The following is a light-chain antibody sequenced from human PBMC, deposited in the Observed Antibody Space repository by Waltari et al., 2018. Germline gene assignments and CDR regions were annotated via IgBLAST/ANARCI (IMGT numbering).Light chain of an antibody. V-gene: IGLV2-23*01. CDR2: AGS. J-gene: IGLJ3*02. Sequence: QSALTQPASVSGSPGQSLTISCSGISSNVRNQTFVSWYQHLPDEASQLGSCAGSTRLAGVSDRFSCSKSGHTASLTISGLQAEDGADYYCCSYGDSVMFGGGTKLTVL. CDR3: CSYGDSVM. CDR1: SSNVRNQTF.